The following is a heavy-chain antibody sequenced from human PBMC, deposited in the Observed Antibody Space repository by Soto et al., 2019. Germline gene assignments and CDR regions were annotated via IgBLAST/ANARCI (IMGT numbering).Heavy chain of an antibody. CDR3: AKGVYVVLSGSYPPLRYMDA. J-gene: IGHJ6*03. CDR2: VTGSSGFI. V-gene: IGHV3-21*04. Sequence: GGSLRLSCAGSGFPFSSYSMNWVRQAPGKGLEWVSSVTGSSGFIHYADSVKGRFTISRDNAKKTLYLQMNTLRAEDTALYYCAKGVYVVLSGSYPPLRYMDAWGKGTRVTVSS. D-gene: IGHD3-3*01. CDR1: GFPFSSYS.